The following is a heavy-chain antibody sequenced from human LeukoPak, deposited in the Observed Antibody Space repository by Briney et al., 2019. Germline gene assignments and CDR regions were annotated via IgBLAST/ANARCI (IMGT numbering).Heavy chain of an antibody. J-gene: IGHJ3*02. D-gene: IGHD3-22*01. Sequence: GASVTVSCKASGFTFTRSAMQWVRQARGQRLEWIGWIVVGSGNTNYAQKFQERVTITRDMSTSTAYMELSSLRSEDTAVYYCAAADYYDSSGYYPYAFHIWGQGTMVTVSS. V-gene: IGHV1-58*02. CDR2: IVVGSGNT. CDR3: AAADYYDSSGYYPYAFHI. CDR1: GFTFTRSA.